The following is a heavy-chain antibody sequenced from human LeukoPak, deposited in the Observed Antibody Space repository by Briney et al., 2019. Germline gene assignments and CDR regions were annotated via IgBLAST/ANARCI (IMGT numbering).Heavy chain of an antibody. Sequence: ASVKVSCKASGYNFHNYVISWVRQAPGQGLEWMGWISVYNGNTNYAQNFQSRVTMTTDTSTSTAYMELRGLRSDDTAVFFCARLSGYAQAKYWFDPWGQGTLVTVSS. CDR3: ARLSGYAQAKYWFDP. V-gene: IGHV1-18*01. CDR1: GYNFHNYV. D-gene: IGHD5-12*01. CDR2: ISVYNGNT. J-gene: IGHJ5*02.